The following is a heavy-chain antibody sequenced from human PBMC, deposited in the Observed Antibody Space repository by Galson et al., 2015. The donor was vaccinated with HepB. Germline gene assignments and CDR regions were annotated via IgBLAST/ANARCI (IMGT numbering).Heavy chain of an antibody. CDR3: ATWVGAPHNYFDC. CDR2: IWYDGSNK. Sequence: SLRLSCAASGFTFRNYGMHWVRQAPGKGLEWAAVIWYDGSNKYYTDSVKGRFTISRDNSKNILYLQMNSLRAEDTAVYYCATWVGAPHNYFDCWGQGTTVTVSS. CDR1: GFTFRNYG. J-gene: IGHJ4*02. V-gene: IGHV3-33*01. D-gene: IGHD1-26*01.